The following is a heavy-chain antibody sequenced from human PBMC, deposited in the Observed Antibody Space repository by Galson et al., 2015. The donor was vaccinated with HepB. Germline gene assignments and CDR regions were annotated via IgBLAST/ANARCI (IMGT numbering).Heavy chain of an antibody. Sequence: SLRLSCAASGFTFSRSGMHWVRQPPGKGLEWVAFISYDGSSKKYADSVKGRFTISRDNSNNTLYLQMTSLSLEDTAVYYCSKAVAVSGHSRWFDPWGQGALVIVSS. CDR3: SKAVAVSGHSRWFDP. V-gene: IGHV3-30*18. CDR2: ISYDGSSK. D-gene: IGHD5/OR15-5a*01. CDR1: GFTFSRSG. J-gene: IGHJ5*02.